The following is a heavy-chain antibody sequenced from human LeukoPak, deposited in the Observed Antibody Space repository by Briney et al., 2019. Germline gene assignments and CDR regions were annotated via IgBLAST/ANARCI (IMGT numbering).Heavy chain of an antibody. Sequence: GGSLRLSCAASGFTFSSYVMHWVRQAPGKGLEWVAFISYDGSNKYYADSVKGRFTISRDNSRNTLYLQMNSLRAEDTAIYYCAKNGDRGAYCSGGSCYPYYYYNMDVWGKGTTVTISS. CDR3: AKNGDRGAYCSGGSCYPYYYYNMDV. CDR1: GFTFSSYV. CDR2: ISYDGSNK. J-gene: IGHJ6*03. V-gene: IGHV3-30*18. D-gene: IGHD2-15*01.